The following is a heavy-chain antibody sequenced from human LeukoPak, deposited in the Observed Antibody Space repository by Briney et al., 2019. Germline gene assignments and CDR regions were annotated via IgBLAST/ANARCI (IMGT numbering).Heavy chain of an antibody. CDR1: GYSISSGYY. CDR2: IYTSGST. V-gene: IGHV4-4*07. Sequence: PSETLSLTCTVSGYSISSGYYWSWIRQPAGKGLEWIGRIYTSGSTNYNPSLKSRVTMSVDTSKNQFSLKLSSVTAADTAVYYCARDNGEGFLSREDWFDPWGQGTLVTVSS. J-gene: IGHJ5*02. D-gene: IGHD2-15*01. CDR3: ARDNGEGFLSREDWFDP.